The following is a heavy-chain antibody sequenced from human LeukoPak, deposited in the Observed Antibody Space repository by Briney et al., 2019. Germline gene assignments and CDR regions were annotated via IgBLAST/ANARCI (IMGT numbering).Heavy chain of an antibody. CDR1: GYTFTGYY. CDR3: ARESFTTVTSATDAFDI. Sequence: ASVKVSCKASGYTFTGYYMHWVRQAPGQGLEWMGWINPNSGGTNYGQKFQGRVTMTRDTSISTAYMELSRLRSDDTAVYYCARESFTTVTSATDAFDIWGQGTMVTVSS. J-gene: IGHJ3*02. CDR2: INPNSGGT. D-gene: IGHD4-17*01. V-gene: IGHV1-2*02.